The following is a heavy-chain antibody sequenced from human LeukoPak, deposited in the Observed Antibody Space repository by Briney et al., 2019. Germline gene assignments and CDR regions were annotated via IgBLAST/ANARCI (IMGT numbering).Heavy chain of an antibody. CDR2: IYPGDSVT. CDR1: GYHFNSYW. CDR3: ARHFGSPSPGVQH. Sequence: GESLQISCKGSGYHFNSYWIGWVRQVPGKGLEWVGSIYPGDSVTRYSPSFQGQVTISADKSVRTAYLQWSTLKASDTAVYYCARHFGSPSPGVQHWGQGTPVIVSS. J-gene: IGHJ1*01. V-gene: IGHV5-51*01. D-gene: IGHD3-3*01.